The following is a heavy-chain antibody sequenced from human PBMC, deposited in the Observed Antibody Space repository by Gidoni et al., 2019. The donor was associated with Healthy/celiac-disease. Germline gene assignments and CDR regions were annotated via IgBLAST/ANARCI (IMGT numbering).Heavy chain of an antibody. D-gene: IGHD2-15*01. V-gene: IGHV1-24*01. Sequence: QVQLVQSGAEVKKPGASVKVSCKVSGYTLTELSMHWVRQAPGKGLEWMGGFDPEDGETIYAQKFQGRVTMTEDTATDTAYMELSSLRSEDTAVYYCATITRGYCSGGSCYYYYYGMDVWGQGTTVTVSS. J-gene: IGHJ6*02. CDR1: GYTLTELS. CDR3: ATITRGYCSGGSCYYYYYGMDV. CDR2: FDPEDGET.